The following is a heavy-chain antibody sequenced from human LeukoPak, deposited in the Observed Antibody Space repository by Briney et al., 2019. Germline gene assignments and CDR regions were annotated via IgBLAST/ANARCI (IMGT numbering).Heavy chain of an antibody. CDR3: AGTGYYDCQWDY. D-gene: IGHD3-22*01. J-gene: IGHJ4*02. Sequence: ASVKVSCKASGCTFTGYYLHWVRQAPGEGLEWMGWINHNSGGTNYAQKFQGRVAKTRDTSISTAYMELSRLRSDDTAGYCCAGTGYYDCQWDYWGQGTLVTVS. CDR1: GCTFTGYY. CDR2: INHNSGGT. V-gene: IGHV1-2*02.